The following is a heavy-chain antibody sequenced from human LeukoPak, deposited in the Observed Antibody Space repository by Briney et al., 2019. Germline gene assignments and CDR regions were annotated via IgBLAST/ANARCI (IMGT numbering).Heavy chain of an antibody. J-gene: IGHJ2*01. CDR1: GGSISSYY. CDR3: ARAVGVGRGTYFDL. Sequence: PSETLSLTCTVSGGSISSYYWSWIRQPPGKGLEWIGYISYSGSTNYNPSLKSRVTISVDTSKNQFSLKLSSVTAADTAVYSCARAVGVGRGTYFDLWGRGTLVTVSS. D-gene: IGHD1-1*01. V-gene: IGHV4-59*08. CDR2: ISYSGST.